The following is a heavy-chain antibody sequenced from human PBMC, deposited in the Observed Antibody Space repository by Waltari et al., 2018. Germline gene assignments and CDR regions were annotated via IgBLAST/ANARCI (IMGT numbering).Heavy chain of an antibody. CDR3: AHSPRVEMATSHFDY. J-gene: IGHJ4*02. CDR2: LHWDDDK. D-gene: IGHD5-12*01. CDR1: GFSLSTSGVG. V-gene: IGHV2-5*02. Sequence: QITLKESGPTLVKPTQTLTLTCTFSGFSLSTSGVGVGWIRQPPGKALEWLALLHWDDDKRYSPSLKSRLTITKDTAKNQVVLTMTNMDPVDTATYYCAHSPRVEMATSHFDYWGQGTLVTVSS.